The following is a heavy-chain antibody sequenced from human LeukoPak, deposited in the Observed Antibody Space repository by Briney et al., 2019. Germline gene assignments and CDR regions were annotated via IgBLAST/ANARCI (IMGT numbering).Heavy chain of an antibody. CDR1: GYTFTSYG. CDR2: ISAYNGNT. Sequence: ASVKVSCKASGYTFTSYGISWVRQAPGQGLEWMGWISAYNGNTNYAQKLQGRVTMTTDTSTSTAYMELRSLRSDDTAVYYCARVSVAYAYYYYYMDVWGKGTTVTVSS. V-gene: IGHV1-18*01. CDR3: ARVSVAYAYYYYYMDV. D-gene: IGHD2-8*02. J-gene: IGHJ6*03.